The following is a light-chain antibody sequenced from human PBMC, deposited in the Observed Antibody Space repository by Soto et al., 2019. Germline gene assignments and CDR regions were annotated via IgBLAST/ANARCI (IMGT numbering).Light chain of an antibody. J-gene: IGLJ2*01. CDR2: DVS. V-gene: IGLV2-11*01. CDR3: CSYAGSVVV. Sequence: QSALTQPRSVSGSPGQSVTISCTGTSSDVGGYNYGSWYQQHPGKAPKLMIFDVSKRPSGVPDRFSGSKSGNRASLTISGLPAEEEAEYYCCSYAGSVVVFGGGTKLTVL. CDR1: SSDVGGYNY.